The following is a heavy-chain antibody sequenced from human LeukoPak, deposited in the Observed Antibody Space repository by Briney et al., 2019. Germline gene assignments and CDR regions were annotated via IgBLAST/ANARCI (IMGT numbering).Heavy chain of an antibody. CDR3: ARPADRDWLWLAFDY. J-gene: IGHJ4*02. CDR2: IIPIFGTA. Sequence: GASVKVSCKASGGTFSSYAISWVRQAPGQGLEWMGGIIPIFGTANYAQKFQGGVTITADESTSTAYMELSSLRSEDTAVYYCARPADRDWLWLAFDYWGQGTLVTVSS. CDR1: GGTFSSYA. V-gene: IGHV1-69*01. D-gene: IGHD3/OR15-3a*01.